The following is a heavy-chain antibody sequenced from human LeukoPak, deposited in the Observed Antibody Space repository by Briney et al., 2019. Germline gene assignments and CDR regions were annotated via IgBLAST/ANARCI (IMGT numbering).Heavy chain of an antibody. J-gene: IGHJ6*02. CDR1: GYSFTNFW. CDR2: IYPGDSGT. D-gene: IGHD4-17*01. CDR3: ARVDYGDYKGMDV. Sequence: GESLKISCKGFGYSFTNFWIGWVRQMPGKGLEWMGIIYPGDSGTRYSPSFQGQVTISADKSISTAYLQWSSLKASDTAMYYCARVDYGDYKGMDVWGQGTTVTVSS. V-gene: IGHV5-51*01.